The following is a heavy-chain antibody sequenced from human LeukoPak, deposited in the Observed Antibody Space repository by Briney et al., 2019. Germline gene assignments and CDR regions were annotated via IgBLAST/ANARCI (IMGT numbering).Heavy chain of an antibody. CDR2: INHSGST. CDR3: ARHRVGRGYSYGTELDY. J-gene: IGHJ4*02. V-gene: IGHV4-34*01. D-gene: IGHD5-18*01. Sequence: PSETLSLTCAVYGGSFSGYYWSWIRQPPGKGLEWIGEINHSGSTNYNPSLKSRVTISVDTSKNQFSLKLSSVTAADTAIYYCARHRVGRGYSYGTELDYWGQGTLVTVSS. CDR1: GGSFSGYY.